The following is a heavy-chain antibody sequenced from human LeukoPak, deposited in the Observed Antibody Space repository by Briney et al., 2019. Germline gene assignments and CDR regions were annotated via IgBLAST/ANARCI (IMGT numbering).Heavy chain of an antibody. J-gene: IGHJ3*02. V-gene: IGHV1-8*01. D-gene: IGHD6-19*01. CDR2: MNPNSGNT. Sequence: ASVKVSCKASGYTFTSYDINWVRQATGQGLEWMGWMNPNSGNTGYAQKFQGRVTMTRNTSISTAYMELSSLRSEDTAVYYCAREWEDSSGWYPNRGAFDIWGQGTMVTVSS. CDR1: GYTFTSYD. CDR3: AREWEDSSGWYPNRGAFDI.